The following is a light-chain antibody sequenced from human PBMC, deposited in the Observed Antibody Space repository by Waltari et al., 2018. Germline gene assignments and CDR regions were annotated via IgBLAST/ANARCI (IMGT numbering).Light chain of an antibody. Sequence: DIQMTQSPSSLSASVGDRVTITCRASQSLSNYLNWYQHKAGEAPKLLIHGAFNLQSGVPSRFSGSGFGTDFTLTISSLQPEDFATYYCPQTRSLPDTFGQGTKLEI. CDR2: GAF. CDR1: QSLSNY. V-gene: IGKV1-39*01. CDR3: PQTRSLPDT. J-gene: IGKJ2*01.